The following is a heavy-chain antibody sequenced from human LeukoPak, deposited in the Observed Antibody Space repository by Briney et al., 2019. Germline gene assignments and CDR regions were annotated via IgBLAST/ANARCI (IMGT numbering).Heavy chain of an antibody. CDR3: ARFHGSTTSCYRWFDP. CDR1: GASISGYY. V-gene: IGHV4-59*01. D-gene: IGHD2-2*01. J-gene: IGHJ5*02. Sequence: SETLSLTCTVSGASISGYYRSWIRQPPGKGLEWIGYMYYSGSTTYNPSVKSRVTISVDTSKNEFSLKLTSETATDAAVYYCARFHGSTTSCYRWFDPWGGGPLVSVS. CDR2: MYYSGST.